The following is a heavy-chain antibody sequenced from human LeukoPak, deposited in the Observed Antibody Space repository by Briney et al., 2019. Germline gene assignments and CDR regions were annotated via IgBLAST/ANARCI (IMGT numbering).Heavy chain of an antibody. CDR3: ARAGGGQQLVVATLDY. CDR2: ISYDGSNK. CDR1: GLTFSSYA. V-gene: IGHV3-30*04. J-gene: IGHJ4*02. D-gene: IGHD6-13*01. Sequence: GRSLRLSCAASGLTFSSYAMHWVRQAPGKGLEWVAVISYDGSNKYYADSVKGRFTISRDNSKNTLYLQMNSLRAEDTAVYYCARAGGGQQLVVATLDYWGQGTLVTVSS.